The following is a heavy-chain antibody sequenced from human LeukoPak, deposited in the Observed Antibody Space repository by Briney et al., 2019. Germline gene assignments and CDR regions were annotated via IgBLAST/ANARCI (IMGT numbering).Heavy chain of an antibody. CDR2: INHSGST. V-gene: IGHV4-34*01. CDR1: GGSFSGYY. Sequence: SETLSLTCAVYGGSFSGYYWSWIRQPPGKGLEWIGEINHSGSTNYNPSLKSRVTISVDTSKNQFSLKLSSVTAADTAVYYCARGFRTGITMIVVVTNNWFDPWGQGTLVTVSS. D-gene: IGHD3-22*01. J-gene: IGHJ5*02. CDR3: ARGFRTGITMIVVVTNNWFDP.